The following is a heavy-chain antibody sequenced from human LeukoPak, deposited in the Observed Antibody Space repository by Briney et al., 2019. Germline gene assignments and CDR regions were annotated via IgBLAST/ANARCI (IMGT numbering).Heavy chain of an antibody. Sequence: PSETLSLTCTVSGSSISSYYWSWIRQPPGKGLEWIGYIYYSGSTNYNPSLKSRVTVSVDTSKNQFSLKLSSVTAADTAVYYCARDGPLRYFDYWGQGTLVTVS. J-gene: IGHJ4*02. V-gene: IGHV4-59*01. CDR3: ARDGPLRYFDY. D-gene: IGHD4-17*01. CDR2: IYYSGST. CDR1: GSSISSYY.